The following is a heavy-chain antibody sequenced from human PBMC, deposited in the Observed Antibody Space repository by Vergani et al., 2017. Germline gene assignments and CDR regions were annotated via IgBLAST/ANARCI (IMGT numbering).Heavy chain of an antibody. CDR2: IYYSGST. V-gene: IGHV4-59*01. D-gene: IGHD6-25*01. CDR3: ARDRKAGAFDI. J-gene: IGHJ3*02. CDR1: GGSISSYY. Sequence: QVQLQESGPGLVKPSETLSLTCTVSGGSISSYYWSWIRQPPGKGLEWIGYIYYSGSTNYNPSLKSRVTISVDTSKNQFSLKLSSVTAAETAVYYCARDRKAGAFDIWGQGTMVTVSS.